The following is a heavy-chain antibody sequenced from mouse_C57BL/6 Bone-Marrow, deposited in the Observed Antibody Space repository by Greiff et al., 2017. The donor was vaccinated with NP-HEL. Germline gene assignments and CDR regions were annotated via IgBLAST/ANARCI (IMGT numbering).Heavy chain of an antibody. Sequence: EVQLQQSGAELVRPGASVKLSCTASGFNIKDDYMHWVKQRPEKGLEWIGWIDPENGDTEYASKFQGKATITADTSSNTAYLQLSSLTSEDTAVYYCTLYSNSAWFAYWGQGTLVTVSA. D-gene: IGHD2-5*01. J-gene: IGHJ3*01. CDR1: GFNIKDDY. V-gene: IGHV14-4*01. CDR2: IDPENGDT. CDR3: TLYSNSAWFAY.